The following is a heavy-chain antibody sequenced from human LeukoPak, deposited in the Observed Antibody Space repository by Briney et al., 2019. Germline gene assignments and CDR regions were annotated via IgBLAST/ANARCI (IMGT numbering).Heavy chain of an antibody. V-gene: IGHV3-23*01. J-gene: IGHJ4*02. D-gene: IGHD3-22*01. CDR3: AKDLDGYYDSSGYSYYFDY. Sequence: PGGSLRLSCAASGFTFSSYAMSWVRQAPGKGLEWVSAISGSGGSTYYADSVKGRFTISRDNSKNMLYLQMNSLRAEDTAVYYCAKDLDGYYDSSGYSYYFDYWGQGTLVTVSS. CDR1: GFTFSSYA. CDR2: ISGSGGST.